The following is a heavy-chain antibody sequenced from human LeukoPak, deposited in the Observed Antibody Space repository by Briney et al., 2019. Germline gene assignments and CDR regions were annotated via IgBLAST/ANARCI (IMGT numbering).Heavy chain of an antibody. CDR1: GFTFSSYS. D-gene: IGHD6-13*01. V-gene: IGHV3-21*01. CDR2: ISGSSSYI. J-gene: IGHJ4*02. Sequence: GGSLRLSCAASGFTFSSYSMNWVRQAPGQGLEWVSSISGSSSYIYYADSVKGRFTISRDNAKNSLYLQMNSLRAEDTAVYYCARDGDLAAAGDYWGQGTLVTVSS. CDR3: ARDGDLAAAGDY.